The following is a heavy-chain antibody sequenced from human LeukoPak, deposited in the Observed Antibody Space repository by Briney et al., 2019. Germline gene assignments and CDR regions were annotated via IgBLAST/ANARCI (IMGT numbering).Heavy chain of an antibody. CDR1: GFILGDYA. J-gene: IGHJ4*02. CDR2: IRSKAYGGTT. D-gene: IGHD5-18*01. Sequence: GGSLRLSCTASGFILGDYAMSWGRQAPGEGGGWVGFIRSKAYGGTTEYAASVKGRFTISRDDSKSIAYLQMNSLKTEDTAVYYCTRDDVDTAMYFDYGSQGTLVTVSS. V-gene: IGHV3-49*04. CDR3: TRDDVDTAMYFDY.